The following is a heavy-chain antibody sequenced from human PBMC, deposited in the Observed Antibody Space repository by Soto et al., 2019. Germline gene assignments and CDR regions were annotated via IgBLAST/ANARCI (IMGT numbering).Heavy chain of an antibody. D-gene: IGHD3-22*01. CDR2: IYSGGST. V-gene: IGHV3-53*01. CDR1: GFTVSSNS. Sequence: EVQLVESGGGLIQPGGSLRLSCAVSGFTVSSNSMTWVRQGPGKGLECVSVIYSGGSTKFADSVKGRFTISRDNSKNTLYLQMNSLRAEDTAVYYCAKGDYYDSSGYYPYYFDYWGQGTLVTVSS. CDR3: AKGDYYDSSGYYPYYFDY. J-gene: IGHJ4*02.